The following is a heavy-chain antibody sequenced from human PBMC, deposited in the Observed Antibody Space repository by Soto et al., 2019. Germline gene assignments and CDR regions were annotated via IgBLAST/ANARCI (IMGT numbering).Heavy chain of an antibody. Sequence: QVQLQESGPGLVKPSETLSLTCTVFGASVSSGTYYWSWIRQAPGKGLEWVGHIYYTGSTNYNPSLNNRVTISVDTSKNHFSLQLTSVTAADTAVYYCARGAGFSYASTGFDIWGQGTLVTVSS. V-gene: IGHV4-61*03. J-gene: IGHJ4*02. CDR1: GASVSSGTYY. D-gene: IGHD5-18*01. CDR3: ARGAGFSYASTGFDI. CDR2: IYYTGST.